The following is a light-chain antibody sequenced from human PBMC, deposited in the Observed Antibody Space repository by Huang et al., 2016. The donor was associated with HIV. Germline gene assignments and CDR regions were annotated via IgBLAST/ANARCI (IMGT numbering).Light chain of an antibody. CDR2: GAS. V-gene: IGKV3-20*01. CDR1: QSVSSTS. Sequence: EIVLTQSPGTLSLSPGERATLACRSSQSVSSTSLAWYKHKPGQAPSLLMYGASNRSTGIPDRCSGSWSGTYFTRTISRLEPEDFAVYYCQQYGGSLWTFGQGTKVEIK. J-gene: IGKJ1*01. CDR3: QQYGGSLWT.